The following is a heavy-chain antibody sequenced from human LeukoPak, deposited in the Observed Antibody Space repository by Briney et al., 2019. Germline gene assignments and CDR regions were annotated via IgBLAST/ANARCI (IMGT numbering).Heavy chain of an antibody. CDR3: ARDLTTVTRNRGDI. J-gene: IGHJ3*02. V-gene: IGHV1-69*06. D-gene: IGHD4-17*01. CDR1: GGTFSSYA. Sequence: SVKVSCKASGGTFSSYAISWVRQAPGQGLEWMGGIIPIFGTANYAQKFQGRVTITADKSTSTAYIELSSLRSEDTAVYYCARDLTTVTRNRGDIWGQGTMVTVSS. CDR2: IIPIFGTA.